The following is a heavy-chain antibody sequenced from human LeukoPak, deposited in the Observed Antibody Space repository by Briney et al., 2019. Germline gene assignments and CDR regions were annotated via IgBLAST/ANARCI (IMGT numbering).Heavy chain of an antibody. CDR1: GGSMTTTSNS. CDR2: IHYAGAT. CDR3: ARNGTGGRRGVRFYP. J-gene: IGHJ5*02. V-gene: IGHV4-39*01. D-gene: IGHD1-1*01. Sequence: SETLSLTCRVSGGSMTTTSNSWDWIRQAQGKGLEWIGTIHYAGATSYNPSLRGRVTISVDTSKNQISLTLTSVTTADTARYYCARNGTGGRRGVRFYPWGQGTLVTVSS.